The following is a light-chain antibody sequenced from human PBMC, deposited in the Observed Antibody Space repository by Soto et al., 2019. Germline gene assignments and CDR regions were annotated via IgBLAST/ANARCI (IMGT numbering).Light chain of an antibody. Sequence: ASQSVSSYLAWYQQKPGQAPRLLIYDASNRATGIPARFSGSGSGTDFTHTISVRGPEDFAVYFCQQRSNWPPITWGQGTRLEIK. CDR2: DAS. J-gene: IGKJ5*01. CDR1: QSVSSY. V-gene: IGKV3-11*01. CDR3: QQRSNWPPIT.